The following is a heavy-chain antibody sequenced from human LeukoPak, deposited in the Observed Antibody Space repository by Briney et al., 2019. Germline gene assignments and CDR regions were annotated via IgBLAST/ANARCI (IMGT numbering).Heavy chain of an antibody. Sequence: PSETLSLTCTVSGGSISSYYWSWIRQPPGKGLEWIGYIYYSGSTNYNPSLKSRVTISVDTSKNQFSLKLSSVAAADTAVYYCAGGGEGAFDIWGQGTMVTVSS. V-gene: IGHV4-59*01. J-gene: IGHJ3*02. D-gene: IGHD2-21*01. CDR2: IYYSGST. CDR1: GGSISSYY. CDR3: AGGGEGAFDI.